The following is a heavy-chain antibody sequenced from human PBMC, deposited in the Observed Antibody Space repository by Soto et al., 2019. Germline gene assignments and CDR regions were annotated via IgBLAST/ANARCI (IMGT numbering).Heavy chain of an antibody. V-gene: IGHV1-69*13. CDR1: GGPFSSYA. CDR2: IIPIFGTA. J-gene: IGHJ6*02. D-gene: IGHD2-2*01. CDR3: ARAADCRSTSCPFYYYYYGMDV. Sequence: SVKVSCKASGGPFSSYAISWVRQAPGQGLEWMGGIIPIFGTANYAQKFQGRVTITADESTSTAYMELSSLRSEDTAVYYCARAADCRSTSCPFYYYYYGMDVWGQGTTVTVS.